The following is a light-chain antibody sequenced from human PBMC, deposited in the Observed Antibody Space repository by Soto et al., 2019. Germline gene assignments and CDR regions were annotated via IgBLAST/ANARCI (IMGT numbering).Light chain of an antibody. V-gene: IGKV3-15*01. Sequence: EVVMKHSPATLSVSPCERANLSFRASQTVSSNLAWYQQKPGQSPRLLIYGTSTRATGVPARFSGSGSGTEFTLSINSLQSEDFAVYYCHQYNFWPSFGQGTKVDI. CDR2: GTS. CDR1: QTVSSN. CDR3: HQYNFWPS. J-gene: IGKJ1*01.